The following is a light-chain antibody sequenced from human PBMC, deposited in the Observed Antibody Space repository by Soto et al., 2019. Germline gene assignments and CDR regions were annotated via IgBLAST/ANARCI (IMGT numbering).Light chain of an antibody. CDR1: SSDVGGYKL. Sequence: QSALTQPASVSGSPGQSITISCTGTSSDVGGYKLVSWYQQYPGKAPKLIIYGDTKRPSGVSNRFSGSKSGNTASLTISGLQAEDEADYHCCSYADTFWVFGGGTKLTVL. CDR3: CSYADTFWV. CDR2: GDT. J-gene: IGLJ3*02. V-gene: IGLV2-23*01.